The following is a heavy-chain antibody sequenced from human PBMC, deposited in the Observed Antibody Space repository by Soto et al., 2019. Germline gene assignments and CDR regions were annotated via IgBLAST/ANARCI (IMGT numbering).Heavy chain of an antibody. Sequence: GESLKISCKGSGYSFTSYWIGWVRQMPGKGLEWMWIIYPGDSDTRYSPSFQGQVTISADKSISTAYLQWSSLKASDTAMYYCAALGYSYGYSGYYYGMDVWGQGTTVTVSS. CDR2: IYPGDSDT. CDR1: GYSFTSYW. CDR3: AALGYSYGYSGYYYGMDV. J-gene: IGHJ6*02. D-gene: IGHD5-18*01. V-gene: IGHV5-51*01.